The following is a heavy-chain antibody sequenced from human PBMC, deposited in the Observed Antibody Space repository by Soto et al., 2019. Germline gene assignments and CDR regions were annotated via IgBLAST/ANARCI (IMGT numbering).Heavy chain of an antibody. CDR3: ARYNAASGTYYFDF. D-gene: IGHD6-13*01. CDR1: GASVSSTYW. Sequence: SETLSLTCAVSGASVSSTYWWSCVRQPPGKGPEWIGEINHRGSANYNPSLKSRVTISVDISKSQFSLRLTSVTAADTAVYYCARYNAASGTYYFDFWGQGALVT. J-gene: IGHJ4*02. V-gene: IGHV4-4*02. CDR2: INHRGSA.